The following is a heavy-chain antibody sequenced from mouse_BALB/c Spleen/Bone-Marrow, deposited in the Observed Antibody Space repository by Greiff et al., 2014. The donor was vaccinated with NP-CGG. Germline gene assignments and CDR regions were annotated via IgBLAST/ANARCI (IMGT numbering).Heavy chain of an antibody. V-gene: IGHV5-17*02. CDR2: ISSGSSTN. CDR3: ARDDYDYAMDY. Sequence: EVKLVESGGGLVQPGGSRKLSCAASGFTFSSFGMHWVRQAPEKGLEWVAYISSGSSTNYYADTVKGRFTISRDNPKNTLFLQMTSLRSEDTAMYYCARDDYDYAMDYWGQGTSVTVSS. CDR1: GFTFSSFG. D-gene: IGHD2-4*01. J-gene: IGHJ4*01.